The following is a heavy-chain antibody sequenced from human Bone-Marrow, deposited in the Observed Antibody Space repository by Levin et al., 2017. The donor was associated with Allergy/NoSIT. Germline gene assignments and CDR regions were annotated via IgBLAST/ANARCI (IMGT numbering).Heavy chain of an antibody. CDR2: ISYDGRNE. D-gene: IGHD6-19*01. CDR1: GFTFNRYK. V-gene: IGHV3-30*04. Sequence: GGSLRLSCGASGFTFNRYKMHWVRQAPGKGLEWVAAISYDGRNEHDADSVKGRFTISRDNSKNTLYLHMNNLRDDDTAVYYCAREAGYGSGWSSFNPWGQGTLVTVSS. J-gene: IGHJ5*02. CDR3: AREAGYGSGWSSFNP.